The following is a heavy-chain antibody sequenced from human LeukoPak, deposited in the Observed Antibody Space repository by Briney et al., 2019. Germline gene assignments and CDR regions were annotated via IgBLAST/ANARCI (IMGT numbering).Heavy chain of an antibody. CDR1: GYTFTSYG. V-gene: IGHV1-18*01. CDR2: ISAYNGNT. Sequence: ASVKVSCKASGYTFTSYGISWVRQAPGQGLEWMGWISAYNGNTNYAQKLQGRVTMTTDTSTSTAYMELRSLRSDDTAVYYCAREGGTLNWNYKTATTDYWGQGTLVTVSS. J-gene: IGHJ4*02. CDR3: AREGGTLNWNYKTATTDY. D-gene: IGHD1-7*01.